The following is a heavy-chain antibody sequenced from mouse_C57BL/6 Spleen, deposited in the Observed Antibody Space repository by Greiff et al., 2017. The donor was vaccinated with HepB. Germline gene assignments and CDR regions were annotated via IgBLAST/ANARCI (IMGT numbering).Heavy chain of an antibody. D-gene: IGHD3-1*01. CDR3: ARTQVGAYYAMDY. Sequence: QVQLKESGPGLVAPSQCLSITCTVSGFSLTSYAISWVRQPPGKGLEWLGVIWTGGGTNYNSALNSRLSISKDNSKSQVFLKMNSLQTDDTARYYCARTQVGAYYAMDYWGQGTSVTVSS. V-gene: IGHV2-9-1*01. CDR1: GFSLTSYA. J-gene: IGHJ4*01. CDR2: IWTGGGT.